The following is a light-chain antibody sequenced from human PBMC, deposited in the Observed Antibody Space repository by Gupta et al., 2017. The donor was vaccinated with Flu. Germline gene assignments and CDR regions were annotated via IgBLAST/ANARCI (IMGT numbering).Light chain of an antibody. CDR1: SFKMGVNR. V-gene: IGLV1-44*01. J-gene: IGLJ3*02. CDR3: AAWDDSLNGWV. CDR2: TNS. Sequence: RGTMPSWGSSFKMGVNRVNWYQQAPGTGPKLLIHTNSQRPSGVPERFSGSKSGASASLAISGLRVEDEADYYCAAWDDSLNGWVFGGGTKLTVL.